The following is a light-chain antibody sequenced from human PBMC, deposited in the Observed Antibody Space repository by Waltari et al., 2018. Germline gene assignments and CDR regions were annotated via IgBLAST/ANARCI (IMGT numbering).Light chain of an antibody. CDR1: TGVSIY. Sequence: IVLTQSPGTLSLSPGARATLSCRPITGVSIYLAGYQQKPGQAPRLLIHHTSTRATCIPYMFSSSGSGTDCSLTISGLEPEDFAVYYCQHYKNLPVSFGQGTRVEIK. J-gene: IGKJ1*01. CDR3: QHYKNLPVS. V-gene: IGKV3-20*01. CDR2: HTS.